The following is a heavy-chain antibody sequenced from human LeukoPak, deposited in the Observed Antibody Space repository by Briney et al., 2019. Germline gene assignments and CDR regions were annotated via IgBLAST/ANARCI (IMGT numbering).Heavy chain of an antibody. CDR1: GFTFDDYA. D-gene: IGHD2/OR15-2a*01. Sequence: PGGSLRLSCAASGFTFDDYAMHWVRQAPGKGLEWVSLISWDGGSTYYADSVKGRFTISRDNSKNSLYLQMNSLRAEDTALYYCAKDFYDAGAFDIWGQGTMVTVSS. J-gene: IGHJ3*02. V-gene: IGHV3-43D*03. CDR3: AKDFYDAGAFDI. CDR2: ISWDGGST.